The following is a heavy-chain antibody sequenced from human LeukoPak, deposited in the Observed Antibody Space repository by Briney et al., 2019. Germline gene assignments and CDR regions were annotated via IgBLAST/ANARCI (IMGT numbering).Heavy chain of an antibody. J-gene: IGHJ4*02. V-gene: IGHV4-4*07. CDR3: ARDFLSSFTFDY. CDR1: GASISSYL. CDR2: VYPSGST. Sequence: PSETLSPTCTVSGASISSYLWTWIRQPAGKGLEWIGRVYPSGSTNYNPSLKNRVTISGDKSKNQFSLKLNSVTAADTAVYYCARDFLSSFTFDYWGQGALVTVSS. D-gene: IGHD6-13*01.